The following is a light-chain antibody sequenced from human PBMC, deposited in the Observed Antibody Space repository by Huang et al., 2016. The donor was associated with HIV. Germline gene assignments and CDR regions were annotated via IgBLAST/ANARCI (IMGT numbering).Light chain of an antibody. V-gene: IGKV1-16*01. J-gene: IGKJ2*01. Sequence: DIQMTQSPSSLSASVGDRVTITCRASQDISDYLAWFQQKPGKAPKSLIFATSTLHSVVPSRFSGSGSGTAFTLTINNLQPEDFATYYCQQYSDYPRTFGQGTKLDIK. CDR1: QDISDY. CDR3: QQYSDYPRT. CDR2: ATS.